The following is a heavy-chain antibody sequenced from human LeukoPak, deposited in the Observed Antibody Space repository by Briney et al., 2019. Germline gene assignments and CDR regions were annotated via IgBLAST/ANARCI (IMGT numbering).Heavy chain of an antibody. CDR3: AKDNSYSSSYSGYYYGMDV. D-gene: IGHD6-6*01. CDR2: ISGSGGST. CDR1: GFTFSSYA. J-gene: IGHJ6*02. Sequence: GGSLRLSCAASGFTFSSYAMSWVRQAPGKGLEWVSAISGSGGSTYYADSVKGRFTISRDNPKNTLYLQMNSLRAEDTAVYYCAKDNSYSSSYSGYYYGMDVWGQGTTVTVSS. V-gene: IGHV3-23*01.